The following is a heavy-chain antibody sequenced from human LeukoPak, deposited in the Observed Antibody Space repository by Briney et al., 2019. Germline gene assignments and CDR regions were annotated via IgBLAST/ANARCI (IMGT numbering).Heavy chain of an antibody. V-gene: IGHV3-21*01. CDR3: ARELRLYSGSYGDY. CDR2: ISSSSSYI. D-gene: IGHD1-26*01. CDR1: GFTFSSYS. Sequence: GGSLRLSCAASGFTFSSYSMNWVRQAPGKGLEWVSSISSSSSYIYYADSVKGRFTISRDNAKNSLYLQMNSLRAEDTAVYYCARELRLYSGSYGDYWGQGTLVTVSS. J-gene: IGHJ4*02.